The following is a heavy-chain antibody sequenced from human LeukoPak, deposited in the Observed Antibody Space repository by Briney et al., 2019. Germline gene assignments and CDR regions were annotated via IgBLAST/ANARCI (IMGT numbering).Heavy chain of an antibody. J-gene: IGHJ4*02. CDR1: GASISSSSYY. CDR3: ARGPQWLVRGYFDY. CDR2: IYYSGST. D-gene: IGHD6-19*01. Sequence: SETLSLTCTVSGASISSSSYYWGWIRQPPGKGLEWIGSIYYSGSTYYNPSLKSRVTISVDTSKNQFSLKLSSVTAADTAVYYCARGPQWLVRGYFDYWGQGTLVTVSS. V-gene: IGHV4-39*07.